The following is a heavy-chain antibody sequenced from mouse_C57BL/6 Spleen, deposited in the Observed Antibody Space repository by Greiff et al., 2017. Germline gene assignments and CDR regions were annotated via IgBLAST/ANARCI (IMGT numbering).Heavy chain of an antibody. V-gene: IGHV1-18*01. CDR2: INPNNGGT. CDR1: GYTFTDYN. Sequence: EVQLQQSGPELVKPGASVKIPCKASGYTFTDYNMDWVKQSHGKSLEWIGDINPNNGGTIYNQKFKGKATLTVDKSSSTAYMELRSLTSEDTAVYDCARWGDPPYAMDYWGQGTSVTVSS. CDR3: ARWGDPPYAMDY. D-gene: IGHD2-13*01. J-gene: IGHJ4*01.